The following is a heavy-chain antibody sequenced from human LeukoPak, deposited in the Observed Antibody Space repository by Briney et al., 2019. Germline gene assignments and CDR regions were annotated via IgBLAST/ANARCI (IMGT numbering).Heavy chain of an antibody. CDR1: GGSFSGYY. CDR2: INHSGST. CDR3: VRSGASYTEAL. V-gene: IGHV4-34*01. Sequence: SETLSLTCAVYGGSFSGYYWSWIRQPPGKGLEWIGEINHSGSTNYNPSLKSRVTMSVDTSKNQFSLKLTSVTAADTAMFYCVRSGASYTEALWGRGTLVTVSS. D-gene: IGHD4/OR15-4a*01. J-gene: IGHJ2*01.